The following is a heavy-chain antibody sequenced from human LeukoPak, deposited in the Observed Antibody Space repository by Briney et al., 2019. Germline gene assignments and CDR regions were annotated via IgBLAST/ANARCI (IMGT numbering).Heavy chain of an antibody. Sequence: SETLSLTCAVYGGSFSGYYWSWIRQPPGKGLEWIGEINHSGSTNYNPSLKGRVTISVDTSKNQFSLKLSSVTAADTAVYYCARDRMAEFDPWGQGTLVTVSS. J-gene: IGHJ5*02. V-gene: IGHV4-34*01. CDR3: ARDRMAEFDP. CDR1: GGSFSGYY. CDR2: INHSGST.